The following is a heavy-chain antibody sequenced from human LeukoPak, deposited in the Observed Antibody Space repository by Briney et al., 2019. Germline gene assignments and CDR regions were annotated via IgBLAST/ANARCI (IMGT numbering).Heavy chain of an antibody. V-gene: IGHV3-11*06. CDR3: ARIPGSSWSLGAWFDP. CDR1: GYTFSDYY. J-gene: IGHJ5*02. CDR2: ICSYRSYT. Sequence: PGGSLRLSCAASGYTFSDYYMSWIRQAPGKGLEWVSYICSYRSYTNYADSVKGRFTISRDNAKNSLYLQMNSLRAEHTAVYYCARIPGSSWSLGAWFDPWGQGTLVTVSS. D-gene: IGHD6-13*01.